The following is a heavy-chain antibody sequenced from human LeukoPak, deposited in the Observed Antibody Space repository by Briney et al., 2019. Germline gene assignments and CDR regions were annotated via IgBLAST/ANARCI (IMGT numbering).Heavy chain of an antibody. CDR3: TRGGIPVSGIDEFDY. V-gene: IGHV3-13*01. J-gene: IGHJ4*02. D-gene: IGHD6-19*01. CDR1: AFTFIDYD. Sequence: GGSLRLSCAASAFTFIDYDMHWVRQGIGKGLEWVSAIGIRGDTHYSGSVKGRFTISRENAESSLYLQMNSLRAEDTAVYYCTRGGIPVSGIDEFDYWGQGTLVTVSS. CDR2: IGIRGDT.